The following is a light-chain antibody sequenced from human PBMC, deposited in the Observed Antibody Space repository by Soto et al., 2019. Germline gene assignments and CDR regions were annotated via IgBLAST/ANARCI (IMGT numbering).Light chain of an antibody. CDR2: EVT. J-gene: IGLJ1*01. V-gene: IGLV2-8*01. Sequence: QSALTLPPSASGSPGQSVTISCTGTSSYVGGYDYVSWYQQHPGKAPKLMIYEVTIRPSGVSDRFSGPRSGNPASLTVSGLQAEDEADYYRSSYTGGNPSYVFGTGTKVTV. CDR1: SSYVGGYDY. CDR3: SSYTGGNPSYV.